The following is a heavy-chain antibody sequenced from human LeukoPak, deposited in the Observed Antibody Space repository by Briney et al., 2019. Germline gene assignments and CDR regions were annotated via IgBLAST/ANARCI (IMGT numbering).Heavy chain of an antibody. Sequence: SETLSLTCSVSGGAIRGGYYWGWIRQPPGKGLEWIGYIYFSGTTKYNPSLESRVTISVDTSKNQFSLKLSSVTAADTAVYYCARRRAEGGSNGHYNWFDPWGQGILVTVSS. CDR2: IYFSGTT. V-gene: IGHV4-59*08. CDR3: ARRRAEGGSNGHYNWFDP. CDR1: GGAIRGGYY. D-gene: IGHD6-13*01. J-gene: IGHJ5*02.